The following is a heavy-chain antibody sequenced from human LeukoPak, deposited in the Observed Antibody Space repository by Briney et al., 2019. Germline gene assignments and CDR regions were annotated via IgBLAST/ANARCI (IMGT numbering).Heavy chain of an antibody. CDR1: GGSISSYY. V-gene: IGHV4-38-2*02. CDR2: IYHSGST. Sequence: SETLSLTCTVSGGSISSYYWGWIRQPPGKGLEWIGSIYHSGSTYYNPSLKSRVTISVDTSKNQFSLKLSSVTAADTAVYYGARGDVLLWFGDSSPFDPWGQGTLVTVSS. CDR3: ARGDVLLWFGDSSPFDP. D-gene: IGHD3-10*01. J-gene: IGHJ5*02.